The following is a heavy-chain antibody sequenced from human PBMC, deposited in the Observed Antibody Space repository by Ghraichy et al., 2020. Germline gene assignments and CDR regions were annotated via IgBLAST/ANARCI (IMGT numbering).Heavy chain of an antibody. J-gene: IGHJ6*02. V-gene: IGHV3-48*04. CDR2: IRSSSSAK. CDR1: GFTFSSYS. Sequence: GGSLRLSCAASGFTFSSYSMNWVRQAPGKGLEWVSFIRSSSSAKQYADSVKGRFTISRDNAKNTLYLQMNNLRAEDTAVYYCVSRVAAGLYHYGLDVWGQGTTVTVSS. CDR3: VSRVAAGLYHYGLDV. D-gene: IGHD1-26*01.